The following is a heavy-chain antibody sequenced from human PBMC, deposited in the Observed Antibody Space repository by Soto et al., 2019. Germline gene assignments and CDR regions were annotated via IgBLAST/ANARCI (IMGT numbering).Heavy chain of an antibody. CDR1: GFTLSHYG. Sequence: GGSLRLSCAASGFTLSHYGMQWVRQAPGKGLEWVAVISYDGSNKYYADSVKGRFTISRDNSKNTLFLQMNSLRAEDTAVYFCAKEEMATIDYWGQGSLVTVSS. CDR3: AKEEMATIDY. V-gene: IGHV3-30*18. CDR2: ISYDGSNK. D-gene: IGHD5-12*01. J-gene: IGHJ4*02.